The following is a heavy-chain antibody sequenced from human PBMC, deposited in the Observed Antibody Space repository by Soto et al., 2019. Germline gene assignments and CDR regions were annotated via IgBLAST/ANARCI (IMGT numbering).Heavy chain of an antibody. CDR3: ARGYCSGGSCLHPHY. D-gene: IGHD2-15*01. CDR2: IYPGDSDT. CDR1: GYSFTSYW. J-gene: IGHJ4*02. Sequence: PGESLKISCKGSGYSFTSYWIGWVRQMPGKGLEWMGIIYPGDSDTRYSPSFQGQVTISADKSISTAYLQWSSLKASDTAMYYCARGYCSGGSCLHPHYWGQGTLVTSPQ. V-gene: IGHV5-51*01.